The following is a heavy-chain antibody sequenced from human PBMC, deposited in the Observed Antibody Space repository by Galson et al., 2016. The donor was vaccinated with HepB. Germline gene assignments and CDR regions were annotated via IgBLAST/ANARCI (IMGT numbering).Heavy chain of an antibody. V-gene: IGHV3-21*01. Sequence: SLRLSCAASGFTFTRYTMNWVRQSPGKGLEWVSSISGGSSYKYYADSVKCRFTISRGNSKNSLYLQMKSLRAEDTAIYFCARTPGYSGTWYDAFDIWGPGTIVTVSS. CDR3: ARTPGYSGTWYDAFDI. J-gene: IGHJ3*02. CDR1: GFTFTRYT. CDR2: ISGGSSYK. D-gene: IGHD6-13*01.